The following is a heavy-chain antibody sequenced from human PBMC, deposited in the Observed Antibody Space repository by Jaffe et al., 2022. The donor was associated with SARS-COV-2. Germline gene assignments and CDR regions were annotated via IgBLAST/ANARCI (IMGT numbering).Heavy chain of an antibody. CDR3: ARDGIYGSGSYYDS. CDR2: INTNTGNP. Sequence: QVQLVQSGSELKKAGASVKVSCKASGYSFSTYALNWVRQAPGQGLEWMGWINTNTGNPTYAQGFIGRFVFSLDTSVSTTYLQISSLKAEDTAVYYCARDGIYGSGSYYDSWGQGSLVTVSS. V-gene: IGHV7-4-1*02. CDR1: GYSFSTYA. D-gene: IGHD3-10*01. J-gene: IGHJ5*01.